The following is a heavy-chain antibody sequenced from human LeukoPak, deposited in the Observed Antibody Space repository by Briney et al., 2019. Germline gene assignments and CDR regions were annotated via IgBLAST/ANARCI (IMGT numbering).Heavy chain of an antibody. CDR2: IWYDGSNK. CDR1: GFTFSSYG. Sequence: PGGSLRLSCAPSGFTFSSYGMHWVRPAPGKGLEWVAVIWYDGSNKYYADSVKVRFTISRDNSKNTLCLQMNSLRAEDTAVYYCARDLDHWGQGTLVTVSS. J-gene: IGHJ4*02. D-gene: IGHD1-1*01. CDR3: ARDLDH. V-gene: IGHV3-33*01.